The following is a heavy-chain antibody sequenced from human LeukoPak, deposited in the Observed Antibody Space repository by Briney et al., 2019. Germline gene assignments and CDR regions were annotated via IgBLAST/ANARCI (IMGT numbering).Heavy chain of an antibody. CDR1: GGSISNYY. D-gene: IGHD6-13*01. Sequence: SETLSLTCTVSGGSISNYYWSWIRQPPGKGLEWVGYIYYSGRTNYNSSLKSRVTISVDTSKNQFSLKLSSVTTADTAVYYCARVRQLAFDYWGQGTLVTVSS. CDR3: ARVRQLAFDY. J-gene: IGHJ4*02. V-gene: IGHV4-59*01. CDR2: IYYSGRT.